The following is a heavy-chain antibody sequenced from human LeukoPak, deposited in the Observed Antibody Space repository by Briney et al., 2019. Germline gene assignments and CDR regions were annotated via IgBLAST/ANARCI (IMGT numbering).Heavy chain of an antibody. CDR3: ARVGPYCGGDCPDY. CDR2: ISSSGSTI. Sequence: GGSLRLSCAASGFTFSSYEMNWVRQAPGQGLEWVSYISSSGSTIYYADTVKGRFTISRDNAKNSLYLQMNSLRAEDTAVYYCARVGPYCGGDCPDYWGQGTLVTVSS. D-gene: IGHD2-21*02. V-gene: IGHV3-48*03. CDR1: GFTFSSYE. J-gene: IGHJ4*02.